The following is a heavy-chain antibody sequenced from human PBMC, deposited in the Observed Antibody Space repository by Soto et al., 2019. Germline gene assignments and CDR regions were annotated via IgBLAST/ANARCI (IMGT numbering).Heavy chain of an antibody. V-gene: IGHV6-1*01. CDR3: ARQRRITLAMAGAADAFHI. D-gene: IGHD6-19*01. CDR2: TCYRSKWYN. J-gene: IGHJ3*02. Sequence: SQTLSLTCVISGDSVSSNSAAWNWIRQSPSRGLEWLGRTCYRSKWYNDYAVSVKSRITINPDTSKNQFSLQLNSVTPEDTAVYYCARQRRITLAMAGAADAFHIWGQATMVP. CDR1: GDSVSSNSAA.